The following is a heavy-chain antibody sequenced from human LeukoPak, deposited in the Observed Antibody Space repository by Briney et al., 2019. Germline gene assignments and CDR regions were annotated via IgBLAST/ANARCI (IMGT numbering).Heavy chain of an antibody. CDR1: GFTFSGYG. V-gene: IGHV3-30*03. Sequence: GGSLRLSCAASGFTFSGYGIHWVGQAPGKGLEGVAVISYDGSNKYFADSVKGRFTISRDSSKNTQFLQMNSLRTEDTALYYCARDSPDHYFDYWGQGTLVTVSS. CDR2: ISYDGSNK. CDR3: ARDSPDHYFDY. D-gene: IGHD3-10*01. J-gene: IGHJ4*02.